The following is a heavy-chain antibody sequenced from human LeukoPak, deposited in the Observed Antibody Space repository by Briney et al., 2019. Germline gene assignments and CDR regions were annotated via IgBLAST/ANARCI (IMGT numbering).Heavy chain of an antibody. CDR3: ARDGYSGYQGGPGFDY. J-gene: IGHJ4*02. CDR2: IIPIFGTA. Sequence: SVKVSCKASGGTFCSYAISWVRQAPGQGLEWMGGIIPIFGTANYAQKFQGRVTITADESTSTAYMELSSLRSEDTAVYYCARDGYSGYQGGPGFDYWGQGTLVTVSS. V-gene: IGHV1-69*01. CDR1: GGTFCSYA. D-gene: IGHD5-12*01.